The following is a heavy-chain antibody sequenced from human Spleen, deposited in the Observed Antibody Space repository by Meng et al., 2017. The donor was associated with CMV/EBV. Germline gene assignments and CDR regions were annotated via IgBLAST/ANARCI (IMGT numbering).Heavy chain of an antibody. D-gene: IGHD3-3*01. CDR3: ARSMVEWAHFDD. J-gene: IGHJ4*02. Sequence: CKASGYTFIAYYICWVRQAPGQGLEWMGWINPNGGNTNYAQKFQGRVTMTRDTAISTAYMELSRLTYDDTAVYYCARSMVEWAHFDDWGQGTLVTVSS. CDR1: GYTFIAYY. CDR2: INPNGGNT. V-gene: IGHV1-2*02.